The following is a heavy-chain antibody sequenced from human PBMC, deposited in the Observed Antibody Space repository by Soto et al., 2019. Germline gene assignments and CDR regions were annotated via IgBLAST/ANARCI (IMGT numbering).Heavy chain of an antibody. CDR2: IYYSGST. D-gene: IGHD1-1*01. V-gene: IGHV4-59*12. CDR1: GGSISSYY. Sequence: SETLSLTCTVSGGSISSYYWSWIRQPPGKGLEWIGYIYYSGSTNYNPSLKSRVTISVDTSKNQFSLKLSSVTAADTAVYYCARDPLDRGWFAPWGQGTLVTVSS. CDR3: ARDPLDRGWFAP. J-gene: IGHJ5*02.